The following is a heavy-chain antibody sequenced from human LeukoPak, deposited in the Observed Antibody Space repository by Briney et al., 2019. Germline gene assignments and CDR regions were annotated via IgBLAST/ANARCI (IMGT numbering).Heavy chain of an antibody. CDR1: GGSISSGGYY. D-gene: IGHD2-2*01. CDR3: ARVHCSSTSCYQGINFDY. J-gene: IGHJ4*02. V-gene: IGHV4-30-2*01. Sequence: SETLSLTCSVSGGSISSGGYYWSWILQPPGKGLEWIGYIYHSGSTFYNPSLKSRVTISVDRSKNQYSLELSSVTAADTAVYYCARVHCSSTSCYQGINFDYWGQGTLVTVSS. CDR2: IYHSGST.